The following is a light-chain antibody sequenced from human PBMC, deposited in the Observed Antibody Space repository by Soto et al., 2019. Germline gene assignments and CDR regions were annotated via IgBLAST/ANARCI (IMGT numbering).Light chain of an antibody. Sequence: DIKMTQSPSSVSASVGDRVTITCRASEAISSWLAWYQQKPGRPPKLLIYSASSLQNGAPSRFTGSGSGTDFTLTITSLQPDDTAIYYCQQARSFPLTFGGGTKVEVK. CDR1: EAISSW. CDR3: QQARSFPLT. J-gene: IGKJ4*01. V-gene: IGKV1-12*01. CDR2: SAS.